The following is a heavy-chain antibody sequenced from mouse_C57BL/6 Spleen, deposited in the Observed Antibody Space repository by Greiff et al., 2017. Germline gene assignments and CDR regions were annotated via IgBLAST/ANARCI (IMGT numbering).Heavy chain of an antibody. CDR1: GYTFTDYY. J-gene: IGHJ3*01. Sequence: EVQLQQSGPELVKPGASVKISCKASGYTFTDYYMNWVKQSHGKSLEWIGDINPNNGGTSYNQKFKGKATLTVDKSSSTAYMELRSLTSEDSAVYYCASTLYYLEAYWGQGTLVTVSA. D-gene: IGHD1-1*01. CDR2: INPNNGGT. CDR3: ASTLYYLEAY. V-gene: IGHV1-26*01.